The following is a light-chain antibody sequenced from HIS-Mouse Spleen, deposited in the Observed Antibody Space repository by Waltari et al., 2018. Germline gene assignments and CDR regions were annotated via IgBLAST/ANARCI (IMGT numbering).Light chain of an antibody. J-gene: IGKJ1*01. CDR3: QQYNSYCWT. Sequence: DIKMTQSPPTLYASVGDRVTIPSRASQSITSWLAWYQQKPGNAPKPRTYKASSLESGVPSRFSGSGAGTGVPRTISSLQPDDIATYYCQQYNSYCWTFGRGTKVEIK. CDR2: KAS. V-gene: IGKV1-5*03. CDR1: QSITSW.